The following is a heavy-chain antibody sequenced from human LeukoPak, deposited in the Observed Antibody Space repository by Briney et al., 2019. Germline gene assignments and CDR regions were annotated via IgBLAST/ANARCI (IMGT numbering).Heavy chain of an antibody. CDR2: INHSGST. Sequence: SETLSLTCAVYGGSFSGYYWSWIRQPPGKGLEWIGEINHSGSTNYNPSLKSRVTISVDTSKNQFSLKLSSVTAADTAVYYCARGLGYCTNGVCRYYMDVWGKGTTVTVSS. V-gene: IGHV4-34*01. J-gene: IGHJ6*03. CDR1: GGSFSGYY. CDR3: ARGLGYCTNGVCRYYMDV. D-gene: IGHD2-8*01.